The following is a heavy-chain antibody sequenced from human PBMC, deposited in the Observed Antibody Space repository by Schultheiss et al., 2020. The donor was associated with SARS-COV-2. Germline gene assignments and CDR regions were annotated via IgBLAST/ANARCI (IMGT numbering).Heavy chain of an antibody. J-gene: IGHJ3*02. CDR1: GFSLSTAGVG. CDR2: IDWDDDK. CDR3: ARSRRDNGAFDI. V-gene: IGHV2-70*12. D-gene: IGHD1-26*01. Sequence: SGPTLVKPTQTLTLTCTFSGFSLSTAGVGVAWIRQPPGKALEWLALIDWDDDKYYSTSLNTRLTISKDTSKNQVVLAMTNMDPVDTATYYCARSRRDNGAFDIWGQGTMVTVSS.